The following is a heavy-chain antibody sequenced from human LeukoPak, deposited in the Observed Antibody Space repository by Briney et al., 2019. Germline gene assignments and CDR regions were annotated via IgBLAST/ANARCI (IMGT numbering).Heavy chain of an antibody. D-gene: IGHD1-14*01. CDR1: GYTFTGYY. J-gene: IGHJ4*02. CDR3: ARDGTRTNYDY. Sequence: ASVKVSCKASGYTFTGYYIHWVRQAPGQGLEWMGWINVNTGGTSFAQKFQGRVTMTRDTSVSTAYLELSSLNSDDTAVYYCARDGTRTNYDYWGQGTLVSVSS. V-gene: IGHV1-2*02. CDR2: INVNTGGT.